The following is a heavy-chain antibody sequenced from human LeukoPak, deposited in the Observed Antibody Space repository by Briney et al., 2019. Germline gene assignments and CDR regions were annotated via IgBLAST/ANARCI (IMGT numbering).Heavy chain of an antibody. CDR3: ARVCPSIAVVGPGYFDY. CDR2: INHSGST. V-gene: IGHV4-34*01. CDR1: GFTFSNYD. J-gene: IGHJ4*02. D-gene: IGHD6-19*01. Sequence: PGGSLRLSCAASGFTFSNYDMHWVRQAPGKGLEWIGEINHSGSTNYNPSLKSRVTISVDTSKNQFSLKLSSVTAADTAVYYCARVCPSIAVVGPGYFDYWGQGTLVTVSS.